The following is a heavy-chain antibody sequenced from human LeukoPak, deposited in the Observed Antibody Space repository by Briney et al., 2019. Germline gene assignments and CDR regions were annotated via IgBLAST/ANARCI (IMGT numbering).Heavy chain of an antibody. CDR1: GFSLSNYW. Sequence: PGGSLRLSCAASGFSLSNYWMHWVRQAPGKGLMWVSQISPDGSQTFYADSVKGRFTISRDNAKNTLFLQMNSLRAEDTAVYYCAKTPGRYDSSGYYGPWGQGTLVTVSS. J-gene: IGHJ5*02. V-gene: IGHV3-74*01. CDR3: AKTPGRYDSSGYYGP. D-gene: IGHD3-22*01. CDR2: ISPDGSQT.